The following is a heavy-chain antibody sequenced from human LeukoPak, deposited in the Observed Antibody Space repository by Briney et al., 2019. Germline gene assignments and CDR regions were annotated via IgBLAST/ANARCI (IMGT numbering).Heavy chain of an antibody. CDR1: GFTFSKYW. D-gene: IGHD6-19*01. CDR2: INTDGTVT. Sequence: GGSLTLSCAASGFTFSKYWMLWVRQAPGKGLESVSRINTDGTVTTYADSVKGRFTVSRDNAGNTMFLQMNSVRDEDTAVYYCATKQWLAPPPDSWGQGTPVTVSS. V-gene: IGHV3-74*01. CDR3: ATKQWLAPPPDS. J-gene: IGHJ4*02.